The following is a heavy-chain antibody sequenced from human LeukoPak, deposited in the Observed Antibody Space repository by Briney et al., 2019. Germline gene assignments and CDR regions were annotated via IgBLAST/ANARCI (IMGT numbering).Heavy chain of an antibody. CDR1: GFTFSSYA. CDR3: AKAGGDGYYFDY. CDR2: ISGSGGST. Sequence: GGSLRLSCAASGFTFSSYAMSWVRQAPGKGLEWVSGISGSGGSTYYADSVKGRFTISRDNSKNTLYLQMNSLRAEDTAVYYCAKAGGDGYYFDYWGQGTLVTVSS. V-gene: IGHV3-23*01. D-gene: IGHD3-10*01. J-gene: IGHJ4*02.